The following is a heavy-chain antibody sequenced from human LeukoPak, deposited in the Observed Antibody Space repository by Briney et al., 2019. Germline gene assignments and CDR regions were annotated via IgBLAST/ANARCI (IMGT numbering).Heavy chain of an antibody. CDR1: GFTFSSYG. J-gene: IGHJ1*01. CDR3: ARDPPSFQH. CDR2: ISYDGSNK. V-gene: IGHV3-30*03. Sequence: GGSLRLSCAASGFTFSSYGMHWVRQAPGKGLEWVAVISYDGSNKYYADSVKGRFTISGDNSKNTLYLQMNSLRAEDTAVYYCARDPPSFQHWGQGTLVTVSS.